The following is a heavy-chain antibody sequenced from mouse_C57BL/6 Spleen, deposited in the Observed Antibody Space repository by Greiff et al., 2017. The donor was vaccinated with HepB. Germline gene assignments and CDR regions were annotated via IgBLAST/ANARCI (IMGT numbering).Heavy chain of an antibody. D-gene: IGHD1-1*01. CDR1: GYTFTSYG. J-gene: IGHJ1*03. CDR3: ARSENYYGSGGYFDV. V-gene: IGHV1-81*01. CDR2: IYPRSGNT. Sequence: QVQLQQSGAELARPGASVKLSCKASGYTFTSYGISWVKQRTGQGLEWIGEIYPRSGNTYYNEKFKGKATLTADKSSSTAYMELRSLTSEDSAVYFCARSENYYGSGGYFDVWGTGTTVTVSS.